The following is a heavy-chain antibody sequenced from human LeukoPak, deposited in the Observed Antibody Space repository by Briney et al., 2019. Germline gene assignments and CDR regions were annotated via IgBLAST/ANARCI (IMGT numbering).Heavy chain of an antibody. J-gene: IGHJ5*02. CDR3: AREVNGRNWFDP. CDR1: GFTVSSNY. V-gene: IGHV3-53*01. CDR2: IYIGGNT. Sequence: PGGSLRLSCAASGFTVSSNYMTWVRQAPGKGLEWVSVIYIGGNTYYADSVKGRFTISRDNSKNTVYLQMNSLRVEDTAVYYCAREVNGRNWFDPWGQGTLVTVSS. D-gene: IGHD3-22*01.